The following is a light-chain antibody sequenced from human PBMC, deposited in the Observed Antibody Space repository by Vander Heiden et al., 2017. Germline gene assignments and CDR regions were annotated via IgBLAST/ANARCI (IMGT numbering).Light chain of an antibody. CDR3: QQFENYPCT. J-gene: IGKJ5*01. CDR2: EAS. V-gene: IGKV1-33*01. CDR1: QAINNN. Sequence: DIQMTQSPSPLSAAVGDTDTITCEASQAINNNLNWYMHSQGKAHKRLIYEASTMETGCPSRFSGGGSGTDFTFTIRSLQPGDIATYYCQQFENYPCTFGQGTRLEIQ.